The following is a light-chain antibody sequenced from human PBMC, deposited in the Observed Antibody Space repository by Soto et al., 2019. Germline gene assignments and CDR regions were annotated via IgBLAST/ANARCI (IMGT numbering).Light chain of an antibody. CDR2: GAP. J-gene: IGKJ2*01. V-gene: IGKV1-39*01. CDR3: QQSYTTPYT. CDR1: QSIRSY. Sequence: DIQMTQSPSSLSASVGDRVTITCRASQSIRSYLNWYHHKPGKTPQLLIYGAPNLQSGATSRFTGRGSGTHFTLTISSLQPEDFATYYCQQSYTTPYTFGQGTKLEIK.